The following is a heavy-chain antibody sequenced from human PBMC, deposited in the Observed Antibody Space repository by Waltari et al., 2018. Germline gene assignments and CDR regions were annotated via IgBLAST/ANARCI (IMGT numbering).Heavy chain of an antibody. J-gene: IGHJ4*02. CDR3: ARDGYSYGSVDY. V-gene: IGHV4-39*07. Sequence: QLQLQESGPGLVKPSETLSLTCTVSGGSISSSSYYWGWIRQPPGKGLEWIGSIYYSGSTYYNPSLKSRVTISVDTSKNQFSLKLSSVTAADTAVYYCARDGYSYGSVDYWGQGTLVTVSS. D-gene: IGHD5-18*01. CDR1: GGSISSSSYY. CDR2: IYYSGST.